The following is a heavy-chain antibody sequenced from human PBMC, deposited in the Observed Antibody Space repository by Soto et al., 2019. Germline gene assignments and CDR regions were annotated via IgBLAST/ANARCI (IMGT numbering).Heavy chain of an antibody. J-gene: IGHJ4*02. V-gene: IGHV3-7*03. CDR2: IKQDGSEK. Sequence: QPGGSLRLSCAASGFTFSSYWMSWVRQAPGKGLEWVANIKQDGSEKYYVDSVKGRFTISRDNAKSSLYLQMNSLRAEDTAVYYCARLFFGGLTHYDFWSGYYVDYWGQGTLVTVSS. D-gene: IGHD3-3*01. CDR3: ARLFFGGLTHYDFWSGYYVDY. CDR1: GFTFSSYW.